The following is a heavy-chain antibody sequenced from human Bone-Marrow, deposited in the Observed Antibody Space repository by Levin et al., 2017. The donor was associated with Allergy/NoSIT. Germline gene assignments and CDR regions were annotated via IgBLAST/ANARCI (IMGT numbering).Heavy chain of an antibody. V-gene: IGHV1-18*01. CDR1: GYTFNSYA. CDR2: INTYNGNT. Sequence: ASVKVSCKASGYTFNSYALSWVRQAPGQGLEWLAWINTYNGNTNYAQKVQGRVTLTTDTSTNTAYMELRSLRSDDTAVYYCARVGCSSTSCYVGNWFDPWGQGTLVTVSP. D-gene: IGHD2-2*01. CDR3: ARVGCSSTSCYVGNWFDP. J-gene: IGHJ5*02.